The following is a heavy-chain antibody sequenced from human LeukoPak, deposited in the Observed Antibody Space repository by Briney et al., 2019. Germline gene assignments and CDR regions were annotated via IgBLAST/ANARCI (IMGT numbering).Heavy chain of an antibody. Sequence: SETLSLTCTVSGGSIGSGSYYWSWIRQPAGKGLEWIGRVYTSGHTGYNPSFKSRVIISVDTSKNQFSLRLSSVTAADTAVYYCARDRTGDYSNSFDYWGQGTLVTVSS. D-gene: IGHD4-17*01. CDR3: ARDRTGDYSNSFDY. CDR2: VYTSGHT. CDR1: GGSIGSGSYY. V-gene: IGHV4-61*02. J-gene: IGHJ4*02.